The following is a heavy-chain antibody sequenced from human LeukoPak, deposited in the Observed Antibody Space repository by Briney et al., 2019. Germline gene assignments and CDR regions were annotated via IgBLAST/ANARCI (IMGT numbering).Heavy chain of an antibody. CDR1: GYSFIHYW. D-gene: IGHD4-17*01. Sequence: GESLKISCKGSGYSFIHYWIAWVRQMPGKGLEWMGIIYPGDSDTRYSPSFQGQVTISADKSISAAYLQWNSRKASDTAMYYCARQTTVTKPIDYWGQGTLVTVSS. CDR3: ARQTTVTKPIDY. CDR2: IYPGDSDT. J-gene: IGHJ4*02. V-gene: IGHV5-51*01.